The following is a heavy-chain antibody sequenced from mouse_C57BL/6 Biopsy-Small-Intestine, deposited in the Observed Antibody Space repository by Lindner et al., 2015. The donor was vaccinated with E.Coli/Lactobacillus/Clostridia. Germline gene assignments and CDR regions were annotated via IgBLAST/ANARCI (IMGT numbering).Heavy chain of an antibody. J-gene: IGHJ2*01. CDR1: GYSFTNYY. D-gene: IGHD3-2*02. V-gene: IGHV1-66*01. CDR2: IYPGSGKS. CDR3: ARSGQLSLPLDY. Sequence: VQLQESGPELVKPGASVKISCKASGYSFTNYYVRWVKQRPGQGLEWIGWIYPGSGKSKYNEKFKGKATLTADTSSSTAYMQFSSLTSEDSAVYYCARSGQLSLPLDYWGQGTTLTVSS.